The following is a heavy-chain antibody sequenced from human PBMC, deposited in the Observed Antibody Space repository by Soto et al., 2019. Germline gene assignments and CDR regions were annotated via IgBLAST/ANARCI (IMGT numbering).Heavy chain of an antibody. Sequence: GGSLRLACAASGFTVSSYAMHWVRQAPGKGLEWVAVISYDGSNKYYADSVKGRFTISRDNSKNTLYLQMNSLRAEDTAVYYCASGEGCRNGVLYTCFGPWGQGTLVTVSS. J-gene: IGHJ5*02. V-gene: IGHV3-30-3*01. CDR1: GFTVSSYA. CDR2: ISYDGSNK. CDR3: ASGEGCRNGVLYTCFGP. D-gene: IGHD2-8*01.